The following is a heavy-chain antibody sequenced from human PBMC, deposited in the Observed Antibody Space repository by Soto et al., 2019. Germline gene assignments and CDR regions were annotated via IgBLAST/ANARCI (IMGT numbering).Heavy chain of an antibody. D-gene: IGHD1-1*01. V-gene: IGHV1-18*01. CDR2: ISAYNGNT. J-gene: IGHJ4*02. Sequence: ASVKVSCKASGYTFTSYGISWVRQAPGQGLEWMGWISAYNGNTNYAQKLQGRVTMATDTSTSTAYMELSSLRSEDTAVYYCARNAVGTYHFDYWGQGTLVTVSS. CDR3: ARNAVGTYHFDY. CDR1: GYTFTSYG.